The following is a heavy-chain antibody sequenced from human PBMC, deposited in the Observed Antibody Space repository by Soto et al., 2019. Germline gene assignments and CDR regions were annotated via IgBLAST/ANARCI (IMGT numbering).Heavy chain of an antibody. CDR3: AKRTSGTTWGESDY. Sequence: QVQAMQSGAEVKKPGDSVKVSCKTSGYIFSDYGINWVRQAPGQGLEWMGRISGYSGKANLAQKVQGRVTMATDKSTRTAYMELRTLRSDDAGVYYCAKRTSGTTWGESDYWGQGTLVTVSS. V-gene: IGHV1-18*04. CDR1: GYIFSDYG. J-gene: IGHJ4*02. D-gene: IGHD4-17*01. CDR2: ISGYSGKA.